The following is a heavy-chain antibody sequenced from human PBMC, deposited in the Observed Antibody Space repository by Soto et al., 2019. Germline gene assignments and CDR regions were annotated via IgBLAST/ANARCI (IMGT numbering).Heavy chain of an antibody. D-gene: IGHD2-2*01. Sequence: QVQLQESGPGLVKPSETLSLTCTVSGGSISSYYWSWIRQPPGKGLEWIGYIYYSGSTNYNPSLKSRVTISVDTSKNQFSLKLSSVTVADTAVYYCARHCSTTSCYRYWGQGTLVTVSS. V-gene: IGHV4-59*08. CDR2: IYYSGST. CDR3: ARHCSTTSCYRY. CDR1: GGSISSYY. J-gene: IGHJ4*02.